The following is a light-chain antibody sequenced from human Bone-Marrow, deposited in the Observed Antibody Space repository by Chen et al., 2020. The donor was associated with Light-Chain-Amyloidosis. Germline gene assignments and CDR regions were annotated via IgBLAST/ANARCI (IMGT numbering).Light chain of an antibody. CDR1: QSVGSY. V-gene: IGKV3-11*01. CDR2: DAS. CDR3: QQSSDWPPYT. J-gene: IGKJ2*01. Sequence: EVVLTQSPATLSLSPGERVTLSCRASQSVGSYLAWYQQKPGQAPRLLISDASNRATGIPARFSGSGSGTDFTLTISSLEPEDFAVYYCQQSSDWPPYTFGQGTKLDIK.